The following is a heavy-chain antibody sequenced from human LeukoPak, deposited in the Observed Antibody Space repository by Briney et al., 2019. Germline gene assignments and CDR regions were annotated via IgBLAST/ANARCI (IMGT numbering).Heavy chain of an antibody. J-gene: IGHJ4*02. CDR2: ISDSGNS. CDR1: GGSISSRSYY. Sequence: PSETLSLTCTVSGGSISSRSYYWGWIRQPPGKGLVWIGKISDSGNSYYSPPLRSRVTISIDTSKNQFSLQLNSVTPEDTAVYYCARFIRLGNFDYWGQGTLVTVSS. V-gene: IGHV4-39*01. CDR3: ARFIRLGNFDY. D-gene: IGHD3-16*01.